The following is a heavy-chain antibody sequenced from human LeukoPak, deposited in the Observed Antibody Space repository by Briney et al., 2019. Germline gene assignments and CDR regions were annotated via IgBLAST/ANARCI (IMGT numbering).Heavy chain of an antibody. D-gene: IGHD3-10*01. CDR2: IYHSGST. Sequence: SSETLSLTCGVSGGSISSGGYSWNWIRQPPGKGLEWIGYIYHSGSTYYNPSLKSRVTISADRSKNQFSLRVSSVTAADTAVYYCARGKYASESYSFDYWGQGTQVTVSS. V-gene: IGHV4-30-2*01. CDR3: ARGKYASESYSFDY. CDR1: GGSISSGGYS. J-gene: IGHJ4*02.